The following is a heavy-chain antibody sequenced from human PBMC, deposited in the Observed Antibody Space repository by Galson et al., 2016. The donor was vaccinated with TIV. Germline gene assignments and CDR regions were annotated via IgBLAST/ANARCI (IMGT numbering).Heavy chain of an antibody. D-gene: IGHD6-19*01. J-gene: IGHJ4*02. CDR2: IYSGGGT. CDR3: ATRSVWAPR. CDR1: GFTFSRYA. V-gene: IGHV3-53*01. Sequence: SLRLSCAVSGFTFSRYAMSWVRQAPGKGLEWVSLIYSGGGTAYADSVKGRFTISRDSSKNSLYLQMDSLRAEDTAVYYCATRSVWAPRWGQGTLVTVSS.